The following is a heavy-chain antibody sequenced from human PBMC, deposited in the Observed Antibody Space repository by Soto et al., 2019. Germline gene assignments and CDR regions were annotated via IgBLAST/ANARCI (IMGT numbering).Heavy chain of an antibody. D-gene: IGHD3-22*01. CDR1: GFTFSSYA. Sequence: PGGSLRLSCAASGFTFSSYAMRWVRRAPGKGLEWVAVISYDGSNKYYADSVKGRFTISRDNSKNTLYLQMNSLRAEDTAVYYCARWGTYYYDSSGPTDYWGQGTLVTVS. J-gene: IGHJ4*02. V-gene: IGHV3-30-3*01. CDR2: ISYDGSNK. CDR3: ARWGTYYYDSSGPTDY.